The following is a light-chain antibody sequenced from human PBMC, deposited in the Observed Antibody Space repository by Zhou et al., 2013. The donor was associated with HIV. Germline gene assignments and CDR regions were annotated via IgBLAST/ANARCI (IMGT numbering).Light chain of an antibody. CDR3: QQSHRSHS. J-gene: IGKJ2*01. V-gene: IGKV1-9*01. Sequence: DIQLTQSPSFLSASVGDRVTITCRASQDITTLLAWYQHIPGRAPKLLLYAASTLHRGAPSRFSGSGYGAQFTLTITSLQPEDFATYYCQQSHRSHSFGQGTKLEI. CDR2: AAS. CDR1: QDITTL.